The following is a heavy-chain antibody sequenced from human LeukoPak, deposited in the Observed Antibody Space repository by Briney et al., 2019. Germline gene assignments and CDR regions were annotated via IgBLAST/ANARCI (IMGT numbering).Heavy chain of an antibody. D-gene: IGHD6-13*01. V-gene: IGHV4-34*01. Sequence: PSETLSLTCAVYGGSFSGYYWSWIRQPPGKGLEWIGEINHSGSTNYNPSLKSRVTISVDTSKNQFSLKLSSVTAADTAVYYCAREGGSWYGVLDYWGQGTLVTLSS. CDR3: AREGGSWYGVLDY. J-gene: IGHJ4*02. CDR2: INHSGST. CDR1: GGSFSGYY.